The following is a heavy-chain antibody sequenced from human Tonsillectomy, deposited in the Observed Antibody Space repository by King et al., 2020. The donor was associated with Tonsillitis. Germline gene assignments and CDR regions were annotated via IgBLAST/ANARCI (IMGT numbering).Heavy chain of an antibody. CDR2: IYPGDSDT. CDR3: ARHAPVDYGEYYFDY. J-gene: IGHJ4*02. D-gene: IGHD4-17*01. CDR1: GYSFTNYW. Sequence: VQLVESGAEVKKPGESLKISYKGSGYSFTNYWIGWVRQMPGKGLEWMSIIYPGDSDTRYSPSFQGQGTISADKSISSAYLQWSSLKASDTAMYYCARHAPVDYGEYYFDYWGQGTLVTVSS. V-gene: IGHV5-51*01.